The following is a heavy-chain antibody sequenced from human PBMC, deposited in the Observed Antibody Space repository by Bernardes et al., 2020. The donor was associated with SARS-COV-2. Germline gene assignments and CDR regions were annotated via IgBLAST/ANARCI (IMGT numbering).Heavy chain of an antibody. J-gene: IGHJ4*02. CDR1: GYTFNNYA. CDR2: IDTETWSP. D-gene: IGHD6-19*01. V-gene: IGHV7-4-1*02. Sequence: ASVKVSCKASGYTFNNYAIYWVRQAPGQGLEWMGWIDTETWSPTYAQAFTGRFAFSLDTSVSTAYLEISSLKTEDTAVYYCARDNDGGSGRMGYWGQGTLVTVSS. CDR3: ARDNDGGSGRMGY.